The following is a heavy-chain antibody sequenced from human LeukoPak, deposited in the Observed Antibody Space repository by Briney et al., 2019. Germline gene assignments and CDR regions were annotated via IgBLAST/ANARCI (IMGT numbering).Heavy chain of an antibody. CDR3: ASRWTNAFDI. J-gene: IGHJ3*02. CDR2: IKEDGSEK. Sequence: GGSLRLSCVASGFTFSNYWMSWVRQAPGKGLECVANIKEDGSEKYYVDSVKGRFTISRDNAKNSLYLQMNSLRAEDTAVYYCASRWTNAFDIWGQGTMVTVSS. CDR1: GFTFSNYW. D-gene: IGHD5-24*01. V-gene: IGHV3-7*01.